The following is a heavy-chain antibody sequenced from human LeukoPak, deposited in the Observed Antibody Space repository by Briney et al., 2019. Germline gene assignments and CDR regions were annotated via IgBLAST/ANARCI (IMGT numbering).Heavy chain of an antibody. CDR2: IYSSGST. Sequence: PSETLSLTCTVSGGSISNYYCSWIRQPAGKGLEWLGRIYSSGSTSYSPSLKSRVTVSVDTSKNQFSLKLSSVTAADTAVYYCARGAGYCSSASCYTEGIDYWGQGTLVTVSS. V-gene: IGHV4-4*07. J-gene: IGHJ4*02. CDR1: GGSISNYY. D-gene: IGHD2-2*02. CDR3: ARGAGYCSSASCYTEGIDY.